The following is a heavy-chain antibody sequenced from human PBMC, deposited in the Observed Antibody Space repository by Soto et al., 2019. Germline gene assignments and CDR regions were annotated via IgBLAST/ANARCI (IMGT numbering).Heavy chain of an antibody. D-gene: IGHD5-12*01. CDR2: IIPILGIA. J-gene: IGHJ4*02. Sequence: ASVKVSCKASGGTFSSYTISWVRQAPGQGLEWMGRIIPILGIANYAQKFQGRVTITADKSTSTAYMELSSLRSEDTAVYYCASNSGYEHPYYFDYWGQGTLVTVSS. V-gene: IGHV1-69*02. CDR3: ASNSGYEHPYYFDY. CDR1: GGTFSSYT.